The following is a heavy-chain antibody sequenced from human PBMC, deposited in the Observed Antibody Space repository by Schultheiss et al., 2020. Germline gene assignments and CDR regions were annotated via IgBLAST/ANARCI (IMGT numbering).Heavy chain of an antibody. CDR3: AKQQWLVGY. J-gene: IGHJ4*02. CDR1: GFTFSNAW. Sequence: GESLKISCAASGFTFSNAWMSWVRQAPGKGLEWVSSISSSSSYIYYADSVKGRFTISRDNSKNTLYLQMNSLRAEDTAVYYCAKQQWLVGYWGQGTLVTVYS. CDR2: ISSSSSYI. D-gene: IGHD6-19*01. V-gene: IGHV3-21*01.